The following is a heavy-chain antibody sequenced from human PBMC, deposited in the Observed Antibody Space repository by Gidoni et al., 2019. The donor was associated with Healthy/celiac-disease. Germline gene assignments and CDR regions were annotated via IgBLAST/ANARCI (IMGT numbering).Heavy chain of an antibody. CDR3: ARVTSVGDGYNWGGYYFDY. J-gene: IGHJ4*02. Sequence: QVQLVQSGAEVKKPGSSVKVSCKSSVGTFSSYAISWVRQAPGQGLEWMGGIIPIFGTANYAQKFQGRVTITADESTSTAYMELSSLRSEDKAVYYCARVTSVGDGYNWGGYYFDYWGQGTLVTVSS. D-gene: IGHD5-12*01. CDR2: IIPIFGTA. V-gene: IGHV1-69*01. CDR1: VGTFSSYA.